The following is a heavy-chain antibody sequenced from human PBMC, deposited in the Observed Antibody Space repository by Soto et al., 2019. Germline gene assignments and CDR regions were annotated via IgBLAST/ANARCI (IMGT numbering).Heavy chain of an antibody. V-gene: IGHV5-51*01. CDR2: IYPGDSDT. CDR1: GYIFTTYW. J-gene: IGHJ3*02. D-gene: IGHD3-22*01. CDR3: ARRRTFYYYDSSGYFPPAYAFDI. Sequence: PGESLKISCKGSGYIFTTYWIAWVRRMPGKGLQWMGIIYPGDSDTRYSPSFQGQVTISADKSISTAYLQWSSLKASDTAMYYCARRRTFYYYDSSGYFPPAYAFDIWGQGTMVTVSS.